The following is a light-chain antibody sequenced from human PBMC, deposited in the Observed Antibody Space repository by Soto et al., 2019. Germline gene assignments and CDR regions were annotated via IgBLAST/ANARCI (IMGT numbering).Light chain of an antibody. CDR1: QTIRRN. CDR3: QQHFSWPYT. Sequence: EIVMTQSPATLSVSPGERVALSCRASQTIRRNLAWFQHKPGQSPRLLIYGASTRATGVSARFIGSGSGTDFTLTISSLQSDDCAVYYCQQHFSWPYTFGQGTKLEIK. V-gene: IGKV3-15*01. CDR2: GAS. J-gene: IGKJ2*01.